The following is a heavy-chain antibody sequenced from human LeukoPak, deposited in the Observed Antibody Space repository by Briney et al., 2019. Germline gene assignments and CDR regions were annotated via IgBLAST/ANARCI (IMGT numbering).Heavy chain of an antibody. Sequence: GGSLRLSCAASGFKFDDYAMHWVRQAPGKGLEWVSGVSWNSGSIDYADSVKGRFTISRDNTKNSLYLQMNSLIPEDTALYYCAKARDAMDAWGQGTMVTVSS. V-gene: IGHV3-9*01. CDR2: VSWNSGSI. CDR1: GFKFDDYA. J-gene: IGHJ6*02. CDR3: AKARDAMDA.